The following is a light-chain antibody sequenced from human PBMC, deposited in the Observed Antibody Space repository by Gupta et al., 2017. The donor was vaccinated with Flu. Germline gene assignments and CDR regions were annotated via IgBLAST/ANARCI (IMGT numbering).Light chain of an antibody. CDR3: LQDYNYPYT. Sequence: GDRVTITCRASQDIRNDLGWYQQKPGKAPKLLIYAASSLRSGVPSRFSGSGSGTDFTLTISSLQPEDFAAYYCLQDYNYPYTFGQGTKLEIK. J-gene: IGKJ2*01. CDR2: AAS. CDR1: QDIRND. V-gene: IGKV1-6*01.